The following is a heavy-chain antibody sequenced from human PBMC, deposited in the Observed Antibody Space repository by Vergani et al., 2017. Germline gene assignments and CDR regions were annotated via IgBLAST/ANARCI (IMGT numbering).Heavy chain of an antibody. D-gene: IGHD2-2*01. Sequence: QVQLQQSGPGLVKPSQTLPLTCAISGDSVSSNSAAWNWIRQSPSRGLEWLGRTYYRYKWYNDYSVSVKSRITNNPDTTKNQFSLQLNSVTPPDTAVDYYSGAAECRKTFIGVVPAQFDLWGQGTTVTVSS. CDR1: GDSVSSNSAA. V-gene: IGHV6-1*01. CDR2: TYYRYKWYN. J-gene: IGHJ6*02. CDR3: SGAAECRKTFIGVVPAQFDL.